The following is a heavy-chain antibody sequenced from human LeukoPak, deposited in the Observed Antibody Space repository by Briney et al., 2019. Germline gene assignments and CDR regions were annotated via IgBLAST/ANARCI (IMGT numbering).Heavy chain of an antibody. V-gene: IGHV3-23*01. D-gene: IGHD5-18*01. J-gene: IGHJ6*02. Sequence: GGSLRLSCAASGFTFSSYAMSWVRQAPGKGLEWVSSISDGGPGTYYADSVKGRFTISRDISKNTLYLQMNSLTAEDTAVYYCAKASGYSYGYWYYGMDVWGQGTAVTVSS. CDR2: ISDGGPGT. CDR3: AKASGYSYGYWYYGMDV. CDR1: GFTFSSYA.